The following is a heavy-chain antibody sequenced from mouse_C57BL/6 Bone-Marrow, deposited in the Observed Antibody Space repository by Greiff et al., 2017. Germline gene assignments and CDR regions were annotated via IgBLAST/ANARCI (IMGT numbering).Heavy chain of an antibody. J-gene: IGHJ2*01. CDR1: GFTFRDYG. CDR3: ARRLVFDY. Sequence: EVKLMESGGGLVKPGGSLKLSCAASGFTFRDYGMHWVRQAPEKGLEWVAYISSGSSTIYYADNVKGRFTIPRDYANNTLFLQMTSLWSEDTAMYYCARRLVFDYGGQGTTLTVSS. CDR2: ISSGSSTI. D-gene: IGHD2-2*01. V-gene: IGHV5-17*01.